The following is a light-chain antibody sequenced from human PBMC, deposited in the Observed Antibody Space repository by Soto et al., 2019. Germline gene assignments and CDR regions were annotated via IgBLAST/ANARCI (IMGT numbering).Light chain of an antibody. CDR1: QSVGSN. CDR3: QQYTHWPYT. CDR2: GAS. Sequence: EIVMTQSPATLSVSPGERASLSCRASQSVGSNLAWYQQTAGQAPRLLIYGASTRATGIPARFSGSGSATEFTLTISSLQSEDYAVSSCQQYTHWPYTFGQGTKLEIK. J-gene: IGKJ2*01. V-gene: IGKV3-15*01.